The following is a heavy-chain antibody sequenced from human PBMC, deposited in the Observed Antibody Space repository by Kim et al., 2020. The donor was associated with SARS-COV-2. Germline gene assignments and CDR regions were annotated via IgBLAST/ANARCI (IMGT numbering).Heavy chain of an antibody. CDR3: LGGFYFDY. V-gene: IGHV1-3*01. CDR1: GHFFTRDS. D-gene: IGHD3-16*01. CDR2: IDCGNGNT. Sequence: ASVKVSCKTSGHFFTRDSIHWVRQALGQGLEWMGGIDCGNGNTIYSQKFQGRVTFTTDTSASTAYMELSFLRSEDSAVYYCLGGFYFDYWGQGTLVTVSS. J-gene: IGHJ4*02.